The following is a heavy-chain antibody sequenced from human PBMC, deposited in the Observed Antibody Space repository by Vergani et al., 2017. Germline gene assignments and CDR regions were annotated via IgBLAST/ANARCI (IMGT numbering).Heavy chain of an antibody. J-gene: IGHJ4*02. Sequence: EVQLVESGGGLVQPGRSLRLSCAASGFTFDDYAMHWVRQAPGKGLEWVAGISWNSGSMGYADSVKGRFTISRDNAKNSLSLQMNSLRAEDTALYYCAKGTEYSHVLGPYDYWGQGTLVTVSS. CDR2: ISWNSGSM. D-gene: IGHD5-18*01. CDR1: GFTFDDYA. V-gene: IGHV3-9*01. CDR3: AKGTEYSHVLGPYDY.